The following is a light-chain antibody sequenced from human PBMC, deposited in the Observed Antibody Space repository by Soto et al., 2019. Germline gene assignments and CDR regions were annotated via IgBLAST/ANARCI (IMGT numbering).Light chain of an antibody. V-gene: IGKV3-15*01. CDR2: GAS. J-gene: IGKJ1*01. CDR3: QQYNNWPPWT. CDR1: LSLSSY. Sequence: SLSLSSYFTWYQHQPGQAPRLLIYGASTRATGIPARFSGSGSGTEFTLTISSLQSEDFAVYYCQQYNNWPPWTFGQGTKVDIK.